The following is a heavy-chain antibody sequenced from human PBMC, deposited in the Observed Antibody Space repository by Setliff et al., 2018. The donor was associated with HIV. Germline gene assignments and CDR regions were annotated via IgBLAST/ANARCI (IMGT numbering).Heavy chain of an antibody. Sequence: GGSLRLSCAASGFSFSAYGMSWVRQAPGKGLEWVASFRDSGGETFYADSVKGRFTISRDNSKNTLYLQMNSLRAEDTAVYYCAKDRSEITIFGVIISHWGQGSLVTVSS. D-gene: IGHD3-3*01. CDR2: FRDSGGET. CDR3: AKDRSEITIFGVIISH. V-gene: IGHV3-23*01. CDR1: GFSFSAYG. J-gene: IGHJ4*02.